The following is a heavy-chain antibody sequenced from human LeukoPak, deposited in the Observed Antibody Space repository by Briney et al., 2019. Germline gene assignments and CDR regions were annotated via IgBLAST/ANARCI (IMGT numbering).Heavy chain of an antibody. CDR2: IIPIFGTA. J-gene: IGHJ4*02. CDR3: ARDGGEYCSSTSCDPGY. CDR1: GGTFSSYA. D-gene: IGHD2-2*01. V-gene: IGHV1-69*06. Sequence: ASVTVSFKSSGGTFSSYAISWVRQAPGQGLEWMGRIIPIFGTANYAQKFQGRVTITADKSTSTAYMELSSLRSEDAAVYYCARDGGEYCSSTSCDPGYWGQGTLVTVSS.